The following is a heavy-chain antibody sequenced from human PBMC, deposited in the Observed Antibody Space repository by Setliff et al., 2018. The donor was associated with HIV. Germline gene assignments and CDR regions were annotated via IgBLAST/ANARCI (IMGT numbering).Heavy chain of an antibody. D-gene: IGHD3-9*01. CDR2: INPDGSTT. V-gene: IGHV3-74*01. Sequence: PGGSLRLSCAVSGFTFSTSWLHWVRQAPGKRLVWVSRINPDGSTTDYADSVKGLFTISRDNAKNTLYLQMSSLTPEDTALYYCARAGYYRFDYWGQGTQGTVSS. CDR1: GFTFSTSW. J-gene: IGHJ4*02. CDR3: ARAGYYRFDY.